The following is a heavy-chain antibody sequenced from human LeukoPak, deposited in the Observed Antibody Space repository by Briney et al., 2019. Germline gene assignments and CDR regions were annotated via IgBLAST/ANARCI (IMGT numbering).Heavy chain of an antibody. CDR1: GFSFSNYG. CDR2: ISSNGGST. CDR3: ARATTAAIYLADYYYYGMDV. Sequence: GRSLRLSCAASGFSFSNYGMHWVRQAPGKGLEYVSAISSNGGSTYYANSVKGRFTISRDNSKNTLYLQMGSLRAEDMAVYYCARATTAAIYLADYYYYGMDVWGQGTTVTVSS. D-gene: IGHD2-2*01. V-gene: IGHV3-64*01. J-gene: IGHJ6*02.